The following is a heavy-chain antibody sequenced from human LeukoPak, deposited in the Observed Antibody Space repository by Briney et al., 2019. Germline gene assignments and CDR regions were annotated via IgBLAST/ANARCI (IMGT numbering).Heavy chain of an antibody. Sequence: SETLSLTCTVSGGSISSYYWSWIRQPPGKGLEWIGYTYYSGSTNYNPSLKSRVTISVDTSKNQFSLKLSSVTAADTAVYYCARATLRTMVRGVIFDYWGQGTLVTVSS. D-gene: IGHD3-10*01. V-gene: IGHV4-59*01. CDR1: GGSISSYY. CDR2: TYYSGST. CDR3: ARATLRTMVRGVIFDY. J-gene: IGHJ4*02.